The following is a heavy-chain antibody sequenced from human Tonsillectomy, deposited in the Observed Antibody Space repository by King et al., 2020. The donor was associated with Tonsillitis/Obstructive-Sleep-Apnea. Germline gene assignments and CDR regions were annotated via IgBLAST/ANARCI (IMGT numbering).Heavy chain of an antibody. V-gene: IGHV4-28*05. CDR3: ARGSGSYYGGDAFDI. D-gene: IGHD1-26*01. CDR1: GYSISSSNW. Sequence: VQLQESGPGLVKPSDTLSLTCAVSGYSISSSNWWGWIRQPPGKGLEWIGYISYSRSIYYNPFLNSRVTMSVDMSKNEFSLKRSSVTAGDTVVYYCARGSGSYYGGDAFDIWGQGTMVTVSS. CDR2: ISYSRSI. J-gene: IGHJ3*02.